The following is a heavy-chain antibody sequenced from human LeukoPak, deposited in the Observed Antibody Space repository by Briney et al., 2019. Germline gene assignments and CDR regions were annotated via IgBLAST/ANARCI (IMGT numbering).Heavy chain of an antibody. CDR2: ISSRGSSI. D-gene: IGHD3-10*02. V-gene: IGHV3-48*01. CDR3: AELGITMIGGV. J-gene: IGHJ6*04. Sequence: GGTLRLSCAASGFTFRTYGMNWVRQAPGKGLEWVSEISSRGSSIYYADAVKGRFTISRNNGKNSLHLQMNSLRAEDTAVYYCAELGITMIGGVWGKGTTVTISS. CDR1: GFTFRTYG.